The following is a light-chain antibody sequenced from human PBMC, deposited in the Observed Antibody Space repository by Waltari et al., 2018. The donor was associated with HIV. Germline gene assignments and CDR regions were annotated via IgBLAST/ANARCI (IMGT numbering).Light chain of an antibody. J-gene: IGLJ3*02. CDR2: DVT. V-gene: IGLV2-14*03. CDR3: SSYTSSSWV. Sequence: QSALTQPASVSGSPGQSITISCTGISSDVDYYNYDCWYQQHPGKAPKLMIYDVTHRPSGVSNRFSGSNSGNTASLTISGLQAEDEADYYCSSYTSSSWVFGGGTKLTVL. CDR1: SSDVDYYNY.